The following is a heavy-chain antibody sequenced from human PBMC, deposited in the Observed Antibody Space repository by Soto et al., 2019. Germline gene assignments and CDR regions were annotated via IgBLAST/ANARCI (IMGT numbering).Heavy chain of an antibody. CDR3: ARGVDNRGTVAGTSGVAPNFDY. CDR1: GGSFSVYY. J-gene: IGHJ4*02. CDR2: INHSGST. V-gene: IGHV4-34*01. Sequence: KPSETLSLTCAIYGGSFSVYYWSWIRQPPGKGLERIGEINHSGSTNYNPSLKSRVTISVDTSKNQFSLKLSSVTAADTAVYYCARGVDNRGTVAGTSGVAPNFDYWGQGTLVTVSS. D-gene: IGHD6-19*01.